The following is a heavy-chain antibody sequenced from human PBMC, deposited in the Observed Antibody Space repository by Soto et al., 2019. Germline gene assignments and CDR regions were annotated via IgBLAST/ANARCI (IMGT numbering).Heavy chain of an antibody. J-gene: IGHJ4*02. CDR1: GFTFTSYW. V-gene: IGHV3-74*01. CDR2: INSDGSST. CDR3: ARDGETYSRSWYAGDY. D-gene: IGHD6-13*01. Sequence: EVQLVEAGGGLVQPGGSLRLSCAASGFTFTSYWMHWVRQAPGRGLVWVSRINSDGSSTIYADSVKGRFAISRDNAKNTLYLHMSGLRAEDTAVYYCARDGETYSRSWYAGDYWGQGTLVTVSS.